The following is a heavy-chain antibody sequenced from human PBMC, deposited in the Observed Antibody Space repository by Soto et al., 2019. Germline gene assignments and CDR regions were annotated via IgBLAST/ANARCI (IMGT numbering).Heavy chain of an antibody. CDR1: GGSISSDDYY. D-gene: IGHD3-10*01. CDR2: IFYSGNT. Sequence: QVQLQESGPGLVKPSQTLSLTCTVSGGSISSDDYYWSWIRQHPGKGLEWIGYIFYSGNTYYNPSLRSRVTISVDTSRNQCSLRLTSVTAADTAVYFCARMDYYASGSHDYWGQGALVTVSS. J-gene: IGHJ4*02. V-gene: IGHV4-31*03. CDR3: ARMDYYASGSHDY.